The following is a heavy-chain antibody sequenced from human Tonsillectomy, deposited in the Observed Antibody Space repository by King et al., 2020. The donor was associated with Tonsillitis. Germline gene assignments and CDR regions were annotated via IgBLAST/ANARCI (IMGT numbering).Heavy chain of an antibody. CDR1: GFTFRDYW. D-gene: IGHD4-17*01. V-gene: IGHV3-74*01. CDR3: ARVTTGAFDI. J-gene: IGHJ3*02. CDR2: INSDGGSI. Sequence: VQLVESGGGVVQPGGSLRLSCAGAGFTFRDYWMHWGRQAPGEGLVWGSGINSDGGSIVYADSVKGRITITRDNAKKTLYLQMNGLRAEDTAVYYCARVTTGAFDIWGQGTMVTVSS.